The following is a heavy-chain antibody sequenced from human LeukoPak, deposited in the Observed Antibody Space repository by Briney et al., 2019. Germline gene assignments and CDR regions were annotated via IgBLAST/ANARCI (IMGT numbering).Heavy chain of an antibody. CDR2: IYYSGST. J-gene: IGHJ3*02. Sequence: SETLSLTCTDSGGSISSYYWSWIRQPPGKGLEWIGYIYYSGSTNYNPSLKSRVTISVDTSKDQFSLKLSSVTAADTAVYYCAREGTTGLWFGESGDAFDIWGQGTMVTVSS. D-gene: IGHD3-10*01. CDR3: AREGTTGLWFGESGDAFDI. V-gene: IGHV4-59*01. CDR1: GGSISSYY.